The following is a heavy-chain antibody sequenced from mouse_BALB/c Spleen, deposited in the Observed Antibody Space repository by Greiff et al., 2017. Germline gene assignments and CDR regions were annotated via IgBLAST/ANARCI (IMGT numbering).Heavy chain of an antibody. CDR2: INPNNGDT. J-gene: IGHJ4*01. V-gene: IGHV1-26*01. CDR3: ARVGSLYAMDY. Sequence: EVQGVESGPELVKPGASVKMSCKASGYTFTDYYMKWVKQSPGKGLEWIGDINPNNGDTFYNQKFKGKATLTVDKSSSTAYMQLNSLTSEDSAVYYCARVGSLYAMDYWGQGTSVTVSS. CDR1: GYTFTDYY.